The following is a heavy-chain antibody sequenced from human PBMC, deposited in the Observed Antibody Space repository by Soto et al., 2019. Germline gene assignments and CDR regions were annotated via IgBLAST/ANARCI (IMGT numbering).Heavy chain of an antibody. D-gene: IGHD5-12*01. J-gene: IGHJ4*02. Sequence: SLRLSCAASGFDFTTTWMNWVRLAPGKGLEWVARIKSKNDGGTLDYASPVKGRFTISRDDSKKTSYLQMNSLKTEDTAIYYCSTSGYGGFDYWGQ. CDR2: IKSKNDGGTL. CDR1: GFDFTTTW. V-gene: IGHV3-15*07. CDR3: STSGYGGFDY.